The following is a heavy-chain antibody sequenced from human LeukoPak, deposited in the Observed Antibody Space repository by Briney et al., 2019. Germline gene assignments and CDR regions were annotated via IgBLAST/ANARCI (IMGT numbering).Heavy chain of an antibody. CDR2: ISSNGGST. Sequence: GGSLRLSCSASGFXFSSYAMHWVRQAPGKGLEYVSPISSNGGSTYYADSVKGRSTISRDNSKNTLYLQMRSLRDEDTAVYYCVKGYYDSSGYEHFDYWGQGTLVTVSS. D-gene: IGHD3-22*01. CDR3: VKGYYDSSGYEHFDY. CDR1: GFXFSSYA. J-gene: IGHJ4*02. V-gene: IGHV3-64D*06.